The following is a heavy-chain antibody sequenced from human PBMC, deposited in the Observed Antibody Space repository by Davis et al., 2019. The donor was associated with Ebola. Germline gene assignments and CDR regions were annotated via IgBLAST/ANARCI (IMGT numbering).Heavy chain of an antibody. Sequence: PGGSLRLSCAPSGFTFSSYAMHWVRQAPGKGLEYVSAISSNGGSTYYANSVKGRFTISRDNSKNTLYLQMGSLRAEDMAVYYCARGLGPSYFDYWGQGTLVTVSS. D-gene: IGHD3-16*01. V-gene: IGHV3-64*01. CDR2: ISSNGGST. CDR3: ARGLGPSYFDY. J-gene: IGHJ4*02. CDR1: GFTFSSYA.